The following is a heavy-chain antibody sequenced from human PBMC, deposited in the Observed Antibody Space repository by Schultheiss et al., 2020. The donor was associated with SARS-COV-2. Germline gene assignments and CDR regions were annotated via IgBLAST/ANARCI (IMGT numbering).Heavy chain of an antibody. D-gene: IGHD1-14*01. V-gene: IGHV4-31*03. CDR2: IYYSGRT. Sequence: SETLSLTCTVSGGSISSGGYYWSWIRQHPGKGLEWIGYIYYSGRTFYNPSLKSRVIISVDTSKNQFSLKLSSVTAADTAVYYCAIPDPYALVKFDYWGQGTLVTVSS. J-gene: IGHJ4*02. CDR3: AIPDPYALVKFDY. CDR1: GGSISSGGYY.